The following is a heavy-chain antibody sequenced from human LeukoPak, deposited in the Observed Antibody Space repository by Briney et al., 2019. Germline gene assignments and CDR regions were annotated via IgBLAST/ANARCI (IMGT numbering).Heavy chain of an antibody. D-gene: IGHD3-10*01. CDR1: GFTFSSYA. V-gene: IGHV3-23*01. CDR3: AKDEYYYGSGSCFDY. Sequence: GGSLRLSCAASGFTFSSYAMSWVRQALGKGLEWVSAISGSGGSTYYADSVKGRFTISRDNSKNTLYMQMNSLRAEDTAVYYCAKDEYYYGSGSCFDYWGQGTLVTVSS. J-gene: IGHJ4*02. CDR2: ISGSGGST.